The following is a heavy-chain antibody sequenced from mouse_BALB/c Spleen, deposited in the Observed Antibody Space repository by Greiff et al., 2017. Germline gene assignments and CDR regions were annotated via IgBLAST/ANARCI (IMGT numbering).Heavy chain of an antibody. J-gene: IGHJ2*01. D-gene: IGHD1-2*01. CDR1: GYTFTSYN. Sequence: LQQSGAELVKPGASVKMSCKASGYTFTSYNMHWVKQTPGQGLEWIGAIYPGNGDTSYNQKFKGKATLTADKSSSTAYMQLSSLTSEDSAVYYCARLRLRWDFDYWGQGTTLTVSS. CDR2: IYPGNGDT. CDR3: ARLRLRWDFDY. V-gene: IGHV1-12*01.